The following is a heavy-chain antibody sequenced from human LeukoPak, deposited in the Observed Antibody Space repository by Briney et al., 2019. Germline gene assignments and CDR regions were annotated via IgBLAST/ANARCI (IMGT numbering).Heavy chain of an antibody. CDR1: GFTVSSNY. V-gene: IGHV3-53*01. Sequence: PGGSLRLSCAVSGFTVSSNYMSWVRQAPGKGLEWVSLIHSGGNTDYADSLKDRVTISRDSSKNMVNLQINSLRPEDTAVYYCARERRYCSGDYCYSGHDYWGQGTLVIVSS. CDR3: ARERRYCSGDYCYSGHDY. CDR2: IHSGGNT. D-gene: IGHD2-15*01. J-gene: IGHJ4*02.